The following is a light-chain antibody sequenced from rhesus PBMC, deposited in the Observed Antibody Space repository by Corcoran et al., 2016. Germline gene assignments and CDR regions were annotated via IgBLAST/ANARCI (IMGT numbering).Light chain of an antibody. V-gene: IGKV1-28*02. CDR2: AAS. CDR3: LQYNSYPFT. CDR1: QAISSY. J-gene: IGKJ3*01. Sequence: DIQMTQSPSSLSASVGDTVTITCRASQAISSYLNWFQQKPGKAPDLLIYAASSLESGVTSRFSGCGSGTDFTLTISSLQPEDFAVYYCLQYNSYPFTFGPGTKLDIK.